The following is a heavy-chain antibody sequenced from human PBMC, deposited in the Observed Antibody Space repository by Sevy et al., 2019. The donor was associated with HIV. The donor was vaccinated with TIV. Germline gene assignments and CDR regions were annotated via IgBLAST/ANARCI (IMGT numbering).Heavy chain of an antibody. Sequence: ASVKVSCKASGYTFTSYDINWVRQATGQGLEWMGWMNPNSGNTGYAQKFQGRVNMTRNTSLSTAYMEMSSLRSEDTAVYYCAGCIVVVIKGGYYYGMDVWGQGTTVTVSS. D-gene: IGHD3-22*01. J-gene: IGHJ6*02. CDR1: GYTFTSYD. CDR3: AGCIVVVIKGGYYYGMDV. CDR2: MNPNSGNT. V-gene: IGHV1-8*01.